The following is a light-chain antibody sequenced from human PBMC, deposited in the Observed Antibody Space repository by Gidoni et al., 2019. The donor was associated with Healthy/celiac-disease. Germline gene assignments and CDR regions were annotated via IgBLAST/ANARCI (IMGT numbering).Light chain of an antibody. Sequence: QSVLTQPPSVSAPPGQKVTIPCSGSSSNIGKNYVSWYQQLPGTAPKLLIYDNNKRPSGIPDRFAGSKSGTSATLGITGLQTGDEADYYCGTWDSSLSAAVFGGGTQLTV. J-gene: IGLJ7*01. CDR1: SSNIGKNY. V-gene: IGLV1-51*01. CDR3: GTWDSSLSAAV. CDR2: DNN.